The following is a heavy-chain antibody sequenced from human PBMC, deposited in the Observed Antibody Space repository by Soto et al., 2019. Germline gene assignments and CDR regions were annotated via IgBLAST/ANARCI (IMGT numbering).Heavy chain of an antibody. D-gene: IGHD6-13*01. CDR2: ISISSSSK. V-gene: IGHV3-48*01. CDR1: GFTFSSYS. CDR3: ARSASAAGSFGY. J-gene: IGHJ4*02. Sequence: GGSLRLSCAASGFTFSSYSMGWVRQAPGKGLEWVSYISISSSSKYYADSVKGRFTISRDNAKNSLYLQMNSLRVEDTAVYYCARSASAAGSFGYWGQGTPVTLSS.